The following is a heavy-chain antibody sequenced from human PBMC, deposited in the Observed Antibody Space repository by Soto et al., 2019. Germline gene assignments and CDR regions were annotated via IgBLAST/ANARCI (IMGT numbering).Heavy chain of an antibody. CDR1: AFASPIFP. D-gene: IGHD1-26*01. CDR2: IVVGSGNT. J-gene: IGHJ4*02. CDR3: PARRKVGYYFDY. Sequence: SVTVYCKSSAFASPIFPFPLVRQARGQRREWIGRIVVGSGNTNYAQKFQERVTINSDMSTSNRYMELSSLRSEATAVYYCPARRKVGYYFDYSGQGTMVTVSS. V-gene: IGHV1-58*01.